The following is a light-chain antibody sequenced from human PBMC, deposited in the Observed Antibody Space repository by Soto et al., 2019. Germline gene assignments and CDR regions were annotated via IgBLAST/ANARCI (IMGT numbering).Light chain of an antibody. J-gene: IGKJ4*01. CDR1: QTVTSN. CDR2: GAS. V-gene: IGKV3-15*01. CDR3: HQYHDWPLT. Sequence: EVVMTQSPATLSVSPGERATLSCRANQTVTSNLAWYQQKPGLAPRLLIYGASTRATGCPARFSGSGSGTDFTLTISSLQSEDFAIYVCHQYHDWPLTFGRGTKVEIK.